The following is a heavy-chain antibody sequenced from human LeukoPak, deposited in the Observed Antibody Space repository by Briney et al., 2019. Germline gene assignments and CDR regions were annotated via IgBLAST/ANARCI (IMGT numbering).Heavy chain of an antibody. CDR1: GFTFSSYG. CDR2: IWYDGSNK. Sequence: GGSLRLSCAASGFTFSSYGMHWVRQAPGKGLEWVAVIWYDGSNKYYADSVKGRFTISRDNSKNTLYLQMNSLRAEDTAVYYRARERFFRDFWSGYSAPFDYWGQGTLVTVSS. CDR3: ARERFFRDFWSGYSAPFDY. V-gene: IGHV3-33*01. J-gene: IGHJ4*02. D-gene: IGHD3-3*01.